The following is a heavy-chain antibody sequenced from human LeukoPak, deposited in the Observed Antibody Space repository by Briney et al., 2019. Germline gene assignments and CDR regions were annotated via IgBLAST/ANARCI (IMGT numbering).Heavy chain of an antibody. Sequence: PGGSLRLSCAASGFTFDDYAMHWVRQAPGKGLEWVSGISWNSGSIGYADSVKGRFTISRDNAKNSLYLQMNSLRAEDTALYYCAKDIWVGATPLGAFDIWGQGTMVTVSS. CDR3: AKDIWVGATPLGAFDI. CDR2: ISWNSGSI. V-gene: IGHV3-9*01. D-gene: IGHD1-26*01. CDR1: GFTFDDYA. J-gene: IGHJ3*02.